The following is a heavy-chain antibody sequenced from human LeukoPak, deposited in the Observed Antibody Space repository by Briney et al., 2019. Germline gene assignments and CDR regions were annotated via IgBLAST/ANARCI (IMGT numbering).Heavy chain of an antibody. J-gene: IGHJ6*02. CDR2: ISSSGSTI. CDR3: ARSSDCGGDCYSHYYYYGMDV. D-gene: IGHD2-21*02. V-gene: IGHV3-48*03. Sequence: GGSLRLSCAASGFTFSSYDMNWVRQAPGKGLEWVSYISSSGSTIYYADSVKGRFTISRDNAKNSLYLQMNSLRAEDTAVYYCARSSDCGGDCYSHYYYYGMDVWGQGTTVTVSS. CDR1: GFTFSSYD.